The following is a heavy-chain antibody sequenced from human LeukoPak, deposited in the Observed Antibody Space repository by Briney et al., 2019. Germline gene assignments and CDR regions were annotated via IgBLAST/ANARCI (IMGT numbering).Heavy chain of an antibody. J-gene: IGHJ4*02. Sequence: GGSLRLSCAASGFTFSSYGMHWVRQAPGKGLEWVAVISYDGSNKYYADSVKGRFTISRDNSKNTLYLQMNGLRAEDTAVYYCANDLTGYYVFDYWGQGTLVTVSS. V-gene: IGHV3-30*18. CDR1: GFTFSSYG. CDR2: ISYDGSNK. D-gene: IGHD3-9*01. CDR3: ANDLTGYYVFDY.